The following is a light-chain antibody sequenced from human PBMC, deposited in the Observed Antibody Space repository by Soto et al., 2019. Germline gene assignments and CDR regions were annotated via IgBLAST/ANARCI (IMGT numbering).Light chain of an antibody. J-gene: IGLJ1*01. CDR3: SSYTTSDFYV. CDR1: GRDIGAYDY. V-gene: IGLV2-14*01. CDR2: GVK. Sequence: QSVVTQPAWVSGSPGQSITISCTGSGRDIGAYDYVSWYQQHPGKAPKLIIYGVKNRPSGVSNRFSASKSAFTVSLTISGLQTEDEADYYCSSYTTSDFYVFGPGTKLTVL.